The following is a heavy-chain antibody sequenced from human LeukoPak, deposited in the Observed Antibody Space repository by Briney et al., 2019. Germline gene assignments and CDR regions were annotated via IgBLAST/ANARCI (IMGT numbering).Heavy chain of an antibody. CDR2: IRSKANSYAT. CDR3: TRPYYYDSSGYYQTGDY. J-gene: IGHJ4*02. D-gene: IGHD3-22*01. Sequence: PGGSLTLSCAVSGFTFSGSAMHWVRQASGKGLEWVGRIRSKANSYATAYAASGKGRLTISRDDSKNSACQQMNSLKTEDTAVYYCTRPYYYDSSGYYQTGDYWGQGTLVTVSS. V-gene: IGHV3-73*01. CDR1: GFTFSGSA.